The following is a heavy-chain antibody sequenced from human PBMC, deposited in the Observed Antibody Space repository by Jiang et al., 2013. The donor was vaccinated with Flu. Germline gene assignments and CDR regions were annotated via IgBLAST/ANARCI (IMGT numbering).Heavy chain of an antibody. CDR2: LDWDDDK. Sequence: KPTQTLTLTCTFSGFSLNTSGMSVSWIRQPPGKALEWLALLDWDDDKYYSTSLKTRLTISKDTSKNQVVLTMTNMDPVDTATYYCARIRESSSPYYYGMDVWGQGTTVTVSS. CDR3: ARIRESSSPYYYGMDV. V-gene: IGHV2-70*01. CDR1: GFSLNTSGMS. J-gene: IGHJ6*02. D-gene: IGHD6-6*01.